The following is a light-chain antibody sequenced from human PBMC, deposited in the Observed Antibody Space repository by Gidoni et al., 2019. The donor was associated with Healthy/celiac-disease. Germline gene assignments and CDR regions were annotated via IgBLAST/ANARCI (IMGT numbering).Light chain of an antibody. V-gene: IGLV1-40*01. CDR3: QSYDSSLSALVV. CDR1: SSNIGAGYD. CDR2: SNS. Sequence: QPVLTQPPSVSAAPGQRVTTSCTGSSSNIGAGYDVHWYQQLPGTAPKLLTHSNSNRPSGVPDRFSGPKSGTSASLAITGLQAEDEADYYCQSYDSSLSALVVFGGGTKLTVL. J-gene: IGLJ2*01.